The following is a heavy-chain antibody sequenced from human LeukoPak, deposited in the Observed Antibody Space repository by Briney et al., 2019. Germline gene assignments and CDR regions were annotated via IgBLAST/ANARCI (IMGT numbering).Heavy chain of an antibody. D-gene: IGHD3-22*01. J-gene: IGHJ4*02. CDR3: ASPHYYDSSGDVGPFDY. Sequence: TLSLTCTVSGGSISSSSYYWGWIRQPPGKGLEWIGSIYYSGSTYYNPSLKSRVTISVDTSKNQFSLKLSSVTAADTAVYYCASPHYYDSSGDVGPFDYWGQGTLVTVSS. CDR2: IYYSGST. CDR1: GGSISSSSYY. V-gene: IGHV4-39*01.